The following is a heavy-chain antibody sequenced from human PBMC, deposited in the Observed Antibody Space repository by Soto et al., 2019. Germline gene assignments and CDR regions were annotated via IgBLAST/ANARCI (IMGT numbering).Heavy chain of an antibody. J-gene: IGHJ4*02. Sequence: QQPPKKGLEWIGYIYYSGSTNYNPSLKSRVTISVDTSKNQFSLKLSSVTAADTAVYYCARDPFNSGYENWGQGTPVTGTS. V-gene: IGHV4-59*01. CDR3: ARDPFNSGYEN. D-gene: IGHD5-12*01. CDR2: IYYSGST.